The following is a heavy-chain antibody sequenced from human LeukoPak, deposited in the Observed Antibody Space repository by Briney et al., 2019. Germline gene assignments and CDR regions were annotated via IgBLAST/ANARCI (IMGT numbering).Heavy chain of an antibody. D-gene: IGHD5/OR15-5a*01. CDR2: ISSSGSHI. CDR1: ESNFSSFP. CDR3: AKIGVSGHWYFDL. J-gene: IGHJ2*01. V-gene: IGHV3-21*01. Sequence: GGSLRLSCTASESNFSSFPMSWVRQAPGRGLEWISSISSSGSHIYYPDSLKGRFTVPRDNAKNPLYVQMNSLRAEDTAVYYCAKIGVSGHWYFDLWGRGTLVTVSS.